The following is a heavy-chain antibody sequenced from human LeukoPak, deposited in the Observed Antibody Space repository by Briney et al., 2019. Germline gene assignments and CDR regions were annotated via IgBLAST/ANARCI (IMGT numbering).Heavy chain of an antibody. D-gene: IGHD3-10*01. V-gene: IGHV1-8*01. Sequence: ASVKVSCKASGFTFTSYDINWVRQATGQGLEWMGWMNPINGNTGYAQKFQGRVTMTRDTSISTAYMELRSLRSDDTAVYYCVRDGEGVTISVNYWFDPWGQGTLVTVSS. J-gene: IGHJ5*02. CDR3: VRDGEGVTISVNYWFDP. CDR1: GFTFTSYD. CDR2: MNPINGNT.